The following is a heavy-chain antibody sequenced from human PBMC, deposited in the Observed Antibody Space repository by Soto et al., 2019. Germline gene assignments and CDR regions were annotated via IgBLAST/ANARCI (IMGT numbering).Heavy chain of an antibody. V-gene: IGHV5-10-1*01. CDR1: GYSFTNYW. Sequence: PGESLKISCKGSGYSFTNYWISWVRQMPGKGLEWMGRIDPSDSYTNYSPSFQGHVTISADKSISTAYLQWSSLKASDTAMYYCARVRWQTNYYSYGMDVWGQGTTVTVSS. J-gene: IGHJ6*02. CDR2: IDPSDSYT. CDR3: ARVRWQTNYYSYGMDV. D-gene: IGHD2-15*01.